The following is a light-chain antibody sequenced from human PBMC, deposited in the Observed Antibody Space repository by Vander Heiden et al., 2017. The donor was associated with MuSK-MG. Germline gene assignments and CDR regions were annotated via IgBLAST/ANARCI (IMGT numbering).Light chain of an antibody. CDR1: QDIKKY. CDR2: DAS. J-gene: IGKJ5*01. CDR3: QQYDNLPIT. V-gene: IGKV1-33*01. Sequence: NQLTPSPSSLPASVGDRVTITCQASQDIKKYLKWYQQKPGGAPKLLIYDASNLETGVPVRISGGGSGTNFSLTISSLQPEDIAIYYCQQYDNLPITFGQGTRLDIK.